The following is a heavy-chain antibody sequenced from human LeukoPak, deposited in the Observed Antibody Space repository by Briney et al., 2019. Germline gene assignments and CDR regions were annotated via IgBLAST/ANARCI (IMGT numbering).Heavy chain of an antibody. J-gene: IGHJ4*02. Sequence: GESLKISCKGSGYDFTTYWIGWVRQMPGKGLEWMGVIYPADSDTRYSPSFQGQVTISADKSISTAYLQWSSLKASDTAMYYCARHYDGSGSVDYWGQGTLVTVSS. CDR1: GYDFTTYW. CDR3: ARHYDGSGSVDY. D-gene: IGHD3-22*01. CDR2: IYPADSDT. V-gene: IGHV5-51*01.